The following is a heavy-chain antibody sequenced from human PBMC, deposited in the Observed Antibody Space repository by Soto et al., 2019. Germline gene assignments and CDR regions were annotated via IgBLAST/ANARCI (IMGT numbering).Heavy chain of an antibody. J-gene: IGHJ4*02. CDR1: GGSISSYY. D-gene: IGHD3-22*01. CDR3: ARATKYYYDSSGSPGGVDY. V-gene: IGHV4-59*01. CDR2: IYYSGST. Sequence: PSETLSLTCTVSGGSISSYYWSWIRQPPGKGLEGIGYIYYSGSTNYNPSLKSRVTISVDTSKNQFSLKLSSVTAADTAVYYCARATKYYYDSSGSPGGVDYWGQGTLVTVSS.